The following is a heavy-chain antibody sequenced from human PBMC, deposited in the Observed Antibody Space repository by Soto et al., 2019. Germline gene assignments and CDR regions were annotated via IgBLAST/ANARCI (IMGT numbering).Heavy chain of an antibody. CDR3: AKGGVFDGFDP. Sequence: GGSLRLSCAASGFTFSSNGMSWVRQAPGKGLEWVSAISGSGGSTYYADPVKGRFTISRDNSKNTLYLQMNSLRAEDTAVYYCAKGGVFDGFDPWGQGTLVTVSS. CDR2: ISGSGGST. J-gene: IGHJ5*02. CDR1: GFTFSSNG. D-gene: IGHD3-9*01. V-gene: IGHV3-23*01.